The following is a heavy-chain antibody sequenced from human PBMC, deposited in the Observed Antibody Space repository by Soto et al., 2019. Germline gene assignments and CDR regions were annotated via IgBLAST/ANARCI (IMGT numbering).Heavy chain of an antibody. V-gene: IGHV4-59*01. J-gene: IGHJ4*02. CDR1: GGSISSYY. D-gene: IGHD3-10*01. Sequence: ASETLSLTCTVSGGSISSYYWSWIRQPPGKGLEWIGYIYYSGGTNYNPSLKSRVTISVDTSKNQFSLKLSSVTAADTAVYYCAGGSGSYIAAGPLYWGQGTLVTVSS. CDR2: IYYSGGT. CDR3: AGGSGSYIAAGPLY.